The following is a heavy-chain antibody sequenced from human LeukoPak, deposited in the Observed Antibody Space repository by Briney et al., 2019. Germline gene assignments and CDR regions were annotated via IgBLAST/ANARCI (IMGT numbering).Heavy chain of an antibody. D-gene: IGHD3-22*01. V-gene: IGHV4-59*01. CDR1: GGSMSSYY. J-gene: IGHJ4*02. CDR3: ARETSYYYDSSGYYGFDY. Sequence: PSETLSLTCTVSGGSMSSYYWSWIRQPPGKGLEWIGYIYYSGSTNYNPSLKSRVTISVDTSKNQFSLKLSSVTAADTAVYYCARETSYYYDSSGYYGFDYWGQGTLVTVSS. CDR2: IYYSGST.